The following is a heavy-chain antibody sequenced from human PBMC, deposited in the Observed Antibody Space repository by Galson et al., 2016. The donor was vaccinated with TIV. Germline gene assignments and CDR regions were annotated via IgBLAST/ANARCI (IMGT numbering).Heavy chain of an antibody. D-gene: IGHD5-18*01. J-gene: IGHJ6*03. Sequence: CAISGDSVSSISAAWNWIRQSPSRGLEWLGRTYYRSEWYNDYAVSVKSRMTINPDTSKNQFSLQLRSVTPEDTGVYYCTRGIQELLPPQYYYYMDVRGKGTTVTVSS. CDR1: GDSVSSISAA. V-gene: IGHV6-1*01. CDR3: TRGIQELLPPQYYYYMDV. CDR2: TYYRSEWYN.